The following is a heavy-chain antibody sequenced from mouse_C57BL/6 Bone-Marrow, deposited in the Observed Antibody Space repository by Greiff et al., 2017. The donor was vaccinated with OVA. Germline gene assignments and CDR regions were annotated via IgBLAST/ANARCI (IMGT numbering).Heavy chain of an antibody. Sequence: VQLKQSGPELVKPGASVKISCKASGYSFTGYYMNWVKQSPDKSLEWIGEINPSTGGTTYNQKFKAKATLTVDKSSSTAYMQLKSLTSEDSAVYDCARKLFYWYFDVWGTGTTVTVSS. CDR1: GYSFTGYY. V-gene: IGHV1-42*01. D-gene: IGHD1-1*01. J-gene: IGHJ1*03. CDR3: ARKLFYWYFDV. CDR2: INPSTGGT.